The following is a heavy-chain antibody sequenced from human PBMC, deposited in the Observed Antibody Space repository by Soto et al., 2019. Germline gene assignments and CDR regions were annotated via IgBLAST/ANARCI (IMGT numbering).Heavy chain of an antibody. Sequence: PGESLKISCNGSGYSFSNSWIAWVRQMPGKGLEWMGIIYPGDSDSRYSPSFQGQVSISADKSINTAYLQWSSLKASDTAMYYCARHDAYSRSDFWGHGTLVTVSS. J-gene: IGHJ4*01. CDR3: ARHDAYSRSDF. D-gene: IGHD6-13*01. V-gene: IGHV5-51*01. CDR1: GYSFSNSW. CDR2: IYPGDSDS.